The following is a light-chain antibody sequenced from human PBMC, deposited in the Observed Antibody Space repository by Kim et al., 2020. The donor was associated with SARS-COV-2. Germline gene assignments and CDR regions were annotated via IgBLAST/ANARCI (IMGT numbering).Light chain of an antibody. CDR3: QQYYSTPFT. V-gene: IGKV1-NL1*01. J-gene: IGKJ3*01. CDR2: AAS. Sequence: DIQMTQSPSSLSGSVGDRVTITCRASRGISNSLAWYQQKPGKAPKVLLYAASRLQTGVPSRFSGSGSRTDYTLTISSLQPEDFATYYCQQYYSTPFTFGPGTKVDIK. CDR1: RGISNS.